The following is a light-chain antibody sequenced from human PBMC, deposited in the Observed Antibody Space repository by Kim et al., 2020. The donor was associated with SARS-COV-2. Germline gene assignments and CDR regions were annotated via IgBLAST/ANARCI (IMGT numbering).Light chain of an antibody. J-gene: IGLJ2*01. CDR2: ANS. CDR1: SSNIGARND. V-gene: IGLV1-40*01. CDR3: QSYDSSLSASV. Sequence: QRVTISCTGNSSNIGARNDVHWYQQLPGTAPKLLIFANSNRPSGVPDRFSGSESGTSASLAITGLQAEDEADYYCQSYDSSLSASVFGGGTKLTVL.